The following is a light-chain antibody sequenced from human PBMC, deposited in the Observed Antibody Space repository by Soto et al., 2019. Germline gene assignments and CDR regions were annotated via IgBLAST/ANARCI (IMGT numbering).Light chain of an antibody. V-gene: IGKV1-5*03. CDR2: KAS. CDR1: QSINDW. CDR3: QKYNNYPRT. J-gene: IGKJ2*01. Sequence: DIQMTQSPSTLSASVGDRVTLTCRASQSINDWFAWYQQKPGKAPKLLIYKASTLESGVPSRFIGGGSGTEFTLTISSLQPDDFATYYCQKYNNYPRTFGQGTKVDIK.